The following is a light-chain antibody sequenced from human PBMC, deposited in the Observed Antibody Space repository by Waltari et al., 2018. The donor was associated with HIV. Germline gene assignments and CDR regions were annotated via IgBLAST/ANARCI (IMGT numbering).Light chain of an antibody. V-gene: IGKV1-39*01. CDR2: GAS. CDR3: QQSYSIPLT. J-gene: IGKJ4*01. CDR1: QSINSY. Sequence: DIQMTQSPSYLSASVGDRVTITCRASQSINSYLNWYQQKPRKAPKLLIYGASSLQSGVPSRFSGSGSGTHFTLTISSLQPEDFATYYCQQSYSIPLTFGGGTTVGIK.